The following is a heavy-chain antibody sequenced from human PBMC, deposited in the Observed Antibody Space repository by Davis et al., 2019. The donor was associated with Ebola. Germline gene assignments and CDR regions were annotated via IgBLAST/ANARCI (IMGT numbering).Heavy chain of an antibody. V-gene: IGHV4-59*03. CDR2: IFYTGSA. CDR1: GVSISRHY. D-gene: IGHD3-10*01. Sequence: PSETLSLTCTVSGVSISRHYWSWIRQPPGKRLEWIGSIFYTGSAYYNSSLASRATISVDTSKNQFSLKLTSVTAADTAMYYCSERGSSVWGQGVLVTVSS. CDR3: SERGSSV. J-gene: IGHJ4*02.